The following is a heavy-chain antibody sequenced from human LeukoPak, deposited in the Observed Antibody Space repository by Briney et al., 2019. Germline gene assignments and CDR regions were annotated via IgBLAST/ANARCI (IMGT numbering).Heavy chain of an antibody. D-gene: IGHD3-3*01. Sequence: GGSLRLSCAASGFTFTMFGMNWVRQAPGKGLEWVSYIDGHSGIIYYADSVQGRFTISRDNAKDSVFLQMNGLRVDDTAVYYCARTYDFGRGPPGDAFDNWGQGTLVTVSS. J-gene: IGHJ3*02. CDR1: GFTFTMFG. CDR2: IDGHSGII. V-gene: IGHV3-48*01. CDR3: ARTYDFGRGPPGDAFDN.